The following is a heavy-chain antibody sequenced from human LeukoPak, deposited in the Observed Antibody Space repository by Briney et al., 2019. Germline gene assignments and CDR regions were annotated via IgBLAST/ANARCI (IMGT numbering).Heavy chain of an antibody. CDR1: AASISSSSYY. CDR3: ARHDIIAVAFSY. Sequence: SETPSLTCTVAAASISSSSYYWGWIRQPPGKGLEWIGSISYSGSTYYNPYLKSRVTISVDTSKNQFSLSLSSVTDADTAVYYCARHDIIAVAFSYWGQGTLVTVSS. V-gene: IGHV4-39*01. J-gene: IGHJ4*02. CDR2: ISYSGST. D-gene: IGHD6-19*01.